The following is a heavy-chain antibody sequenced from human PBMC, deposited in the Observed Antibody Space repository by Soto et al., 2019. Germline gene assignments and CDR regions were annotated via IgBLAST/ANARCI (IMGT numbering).Heavy chain of an antibody. CDR2: IYTDERT. CDR3: AGEPATTPDQAMDV. Sequence: GGSLRLSCAASGFIVSTSFIMWVRQAPGKGLEWVSLIYTDERTFYGDSVKGRFTISRDDSNYTVFLHKNSLRPADPAVYYCAGEPATTPDQAMDVWGQGTTVTVSS. J-gene: IGHJ6*02. D-gene: IGHD1-26*01. V-gene: IGHV3-53*01. CDR1: GFIVSTSF.